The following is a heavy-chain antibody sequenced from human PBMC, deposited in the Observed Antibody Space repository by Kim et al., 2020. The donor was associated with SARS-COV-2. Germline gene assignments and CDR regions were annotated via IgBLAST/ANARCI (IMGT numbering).Heavy chain of an antibody. CDR3: AREGEVVTPGYYYYGMDV. V-gene: IGHV4-61*01. J-gene: IGHJ6*02. Sequence: SETLSLTCTVSGGSVSSGSYYWSWIRQPPGKGLEWIGYIYYSGSTNYNPSLKSRVTISVDTSKNQFSLKLSSVTAADTAVYYCAREGEVVTPGYYYYGMDVWGQGTTVTVSS. CDR2: IYYSGST. CDR1: GGSVSSGSYY. D-gene: IGHD2-21*02.